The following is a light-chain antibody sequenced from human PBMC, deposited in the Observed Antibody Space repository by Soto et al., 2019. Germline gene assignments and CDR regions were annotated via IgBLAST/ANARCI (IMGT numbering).Light chain of an antibody. Sequence: QSALTQPPSASGSPGQSVTISCSGAGSVSWYQQQPGRAPKLIIYEATKRPSGVPDRFSGSKSGNTASLTVSGLQAEDEADYYCYSYAGSNNFVFGGGTKLTVL. J-gene: IGLJ2*01. V-gene: IGLV2-8*01. CDR2: EAT. CDR1: GS. CDR3: YSYAGSNNFV.